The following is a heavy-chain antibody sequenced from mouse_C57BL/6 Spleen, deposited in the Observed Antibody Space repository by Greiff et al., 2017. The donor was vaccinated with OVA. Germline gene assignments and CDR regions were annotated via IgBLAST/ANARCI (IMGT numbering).Heavy chain of an antibody. V-gene: IGHV5-4*01. CDR3: ARDDGTKGFY. CDR1: GFTFSSYA. Sequence: EVQLVESGGGLVKPGGSLKLSCAASGFTFSSYAMSWVRQTPEKRLEWVATISDGGSYTYYPDNVKGRFTISRDNAKNNLYLQMSHLKSEDTAMYYCARDDGTKGFYWGQGTLVTVSA. CDR2: ISDGGSYT. D-gene: IGHD2-3*01. J-gene: IGHJ3*01.